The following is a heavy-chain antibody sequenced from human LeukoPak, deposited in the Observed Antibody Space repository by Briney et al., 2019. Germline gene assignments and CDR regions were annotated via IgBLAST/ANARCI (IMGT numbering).Heavy chain of an antibody. CDR2: ISYSGST. CDR3: ARVVPAAMYYFDY. J-gene: IGHJ4*02. V-gene: IGHV4-59*08. Sequence: SETLSLTCTVSGDSISSSYWSWIRQPPGKGLEWIGFISYSGSTNYNPSLKSRVTMSIDTSKNQFSLKLSSVTAADTAVYYRARVVPAAMYYFDYWGQGTLVTVSS. D-gene: IGHD2-2*01. CDR1: GDSISSSY.